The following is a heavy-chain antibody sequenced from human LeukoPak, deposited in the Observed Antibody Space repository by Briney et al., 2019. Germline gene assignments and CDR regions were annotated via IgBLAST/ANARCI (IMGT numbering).Heavy chain of an antibody. J-gene: IGHJ6*03. Sequence: PGGSLRLSCAASGFTFDDYGMSWVRQAPGKGLEWVSGINWNGGSTGYADSVKGRFTISRDNAKNYLYLQMTSLRVEDTALFYCARVIYGDSLNYMDVWGKGTTVTVSS. CDR1: GFTFDDYG. CDR3: ARVIYGDSLNYMDV. D-gene: IGHD4-17*01. CDR2: INWNGGST. V-gene: IGHV3-20*04.